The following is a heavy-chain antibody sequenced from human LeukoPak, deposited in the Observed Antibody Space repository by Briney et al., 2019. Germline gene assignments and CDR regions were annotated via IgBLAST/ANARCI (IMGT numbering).Heavy chain of an antibody. CDR2: IYYSGNT. CDR3: ATDNSYGSGSYYT. D-gene: IGHD3-10*01. J-gene: IGHJ4*02. CDR1: GGSIRSYC. V-gene: IGHV4-59*01. Sequence: PSETLSLTCTVSGGSIRSYCWNWIRQPPEKGLEWIGYIYYSGNTNYNPSLKSRVTISVDTSKNQFSLKLSSVTAADTAVYYCATDNSYGSGSYYTWGQGTLVTVSS.